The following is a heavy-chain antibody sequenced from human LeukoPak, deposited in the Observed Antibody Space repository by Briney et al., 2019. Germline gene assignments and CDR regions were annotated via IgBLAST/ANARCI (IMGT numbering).Heavy chain of an antibody. D-gene: IGHD3-10*01. CDR1: GYTLTSNY. V-gene: IGHV1-46*01. Sequence: GASVKVSCKASGYTLTSNYMHWVRQAPGQGLEWMGIINPSGGSTSYAQKFQGRISMTRDTYTNTVYMELSSLRSEDTAVYFCAREQGSTMVRGPVDYWGQGTLVTVSS. CDR3: AREQGSTMVRGPVDY. CDR2: INPSGGST. J-gene: IGHJ4*02.